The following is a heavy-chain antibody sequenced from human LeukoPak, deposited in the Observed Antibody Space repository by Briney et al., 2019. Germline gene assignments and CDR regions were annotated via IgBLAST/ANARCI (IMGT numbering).Heavy chain of an antibody. D-gene: IGHD3-22*01. CDR3: AGLASSGYPYGAFDI. V-gene: IGHV1-18*01. J-gene: IGHJ3*02. CDR1: GYRFISYG. Sequence: ASVKVSCKPSGYRFISYGISWVRQAPGQGLEWMGWISAYNGNTKYAQKLQGRVTMTTDTSTSTAYMELRSLRSDDTAVFYCAGLASSGYPYGAFDIWGQGTMVTVSS. CDR2: ISAYNGNT.